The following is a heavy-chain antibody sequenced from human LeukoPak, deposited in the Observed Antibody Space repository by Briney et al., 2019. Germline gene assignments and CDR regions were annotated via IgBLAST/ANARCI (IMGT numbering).Heavy chain of an antibody. CDR2: INPNSGGT. J-gene: IGHJ4*02. CDR3: ARPLLYYDSSESLNY. Sequence: ASVKVSCKASGYTFTGYYMHWVRQAPGQGLEWMGWINPNSGGTNYAQKFQGRVTMTRDTSISTAYMELSRLRSDDTAVYYCARPLLYYDSSESLNYWGQGTLVTVSS. CDR1: GYTFTGYY. V-gene: IGHV1-2*02. D-gene: IGHD3-22*01.